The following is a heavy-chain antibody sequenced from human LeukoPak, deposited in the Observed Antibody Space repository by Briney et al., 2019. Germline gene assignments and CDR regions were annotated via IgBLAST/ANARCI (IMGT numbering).Heavy chain of an antibody. J-gene: IGHJ4*02. CDR3: ARVWQDYSNTDY. CDR1: GFRFSAYH. CDR2: ISIGSSLI. Sequence: GGSLILYCAASGFRFSAYHMNWVRQAPGKGLEWLAYISIGSSLIYYADSVRGRFAISRDNAKTSLYLQMNSLTADDTAVYYCARVWQDYSNTDYWGRGTLVTVSS. V-gene: IGHV3-48*01. D-gene: IGHD4-11*01.